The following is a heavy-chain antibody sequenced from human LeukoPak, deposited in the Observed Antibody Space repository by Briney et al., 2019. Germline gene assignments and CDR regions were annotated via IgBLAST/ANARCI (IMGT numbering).Heavy chain of an antibody. V-gene: IGHV4-39*01. CDR2: IYYSGIT. J-gene: IGHJ4*02. CDR1: GGSISSTSYY. D-gene: IGHD4-11*01. CDR3: ARYHDYSNYGSYYFDY. Sequence: SETLSLTCTVSGGSISSTSYYWGWIRQPPGKGLEWIGSIYYSGITYYNPSFKSPVTISIDTAKNQFSLKLSSVNAADTAVYYCARYHDYSNYGSYYFDYWGQGTLVTVSS.